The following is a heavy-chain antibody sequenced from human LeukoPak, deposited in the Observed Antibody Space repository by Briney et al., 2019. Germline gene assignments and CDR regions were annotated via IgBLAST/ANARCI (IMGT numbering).Heavy chain of an antibody. CDR1: GFTFSSYA. Sequence: GRSLRLSCAASGFTFSSYAMHWVRQAPGKGLEWVAVISYDGSNKYYADSVKGRFTISRDNSKNTLYLQMNSLRAEDTAVYYCARDRGSGWPDAFDIWGQGTIVTVSS. CDR2: ISYDGSNK. CDR3: ARDRGSGWPDAFDI. V-gene: IGHV3-30-3*01. J-gene: IGHJ3*02. D-gene: IGHD6-19*01.